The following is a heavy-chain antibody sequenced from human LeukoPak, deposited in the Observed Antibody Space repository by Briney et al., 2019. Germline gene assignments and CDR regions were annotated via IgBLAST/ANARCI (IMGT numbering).Heavy chain of an antibody. CDR3: ARQYTSYSSSWKFDY. Sequence: SETLSLTCAVYGGSFSGYYWSWIRQPPGKGLEWIGSIYYSGSTYYNPSLKSRVTISVDTSKNQFSLKLSSVTAADTAVYYCARQYTSYSSSWKFDYWGQGTLVTVSS. CDR2: IYYSGST. D-gene: IGHD6-13*01. CDR1: GGSFSGYY. J-gene: IGHJ4*02. V-gene: IGHV4-34*01.